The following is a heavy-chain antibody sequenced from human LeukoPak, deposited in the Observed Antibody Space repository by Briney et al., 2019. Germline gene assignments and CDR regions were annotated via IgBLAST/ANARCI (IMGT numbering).Heavy chain of an antibody. D-gene: IGHD5-24*01. Sequence: ASVEVSCKASGYTFTGYYMHWVRQAPGQGLEWMGWINPNSGGTNYAQKFQGRVTMTRDTSISTAYMELSRLRSDDTAVYYCARDGGDGYIPFDYWGQGTLVTVSS. CDR2: INPNSGGT. CDR1: GYTFTGYY. CDR3: ARDGGDGYIPFDY. V-gene: IGHV1-2*02. J-gene: IGHJ4*02.